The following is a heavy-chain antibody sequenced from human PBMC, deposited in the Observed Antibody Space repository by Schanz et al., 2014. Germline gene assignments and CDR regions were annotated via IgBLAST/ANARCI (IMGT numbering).Heavy chain of an antibody. CDR2: VYSGGGA. CDR3: ARSPGRARYFDY. D-gene: IGHD7-27*01. Sequence: VQLQESSPGLVTPSETLSLTCTVSGASMLSYYWTWFRQPPGKGLEGIGSVYSGGGADYNLGSTVYTPSLKSRVAISADKSKSQFPLRLHSLTAADTAVYYCARSPGRARYFDYWGQGSLVPVSS. V-gene: IGHV4-59*03. CDR1: GASMLSYY. J-gene: IGHJ4*02.